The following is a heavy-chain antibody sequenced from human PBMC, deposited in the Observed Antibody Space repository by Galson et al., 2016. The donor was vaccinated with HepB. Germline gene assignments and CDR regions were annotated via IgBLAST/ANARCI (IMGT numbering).Heavy chain of an antibody. Sequence: SLRLSCAGSGFTFSSYAVHWVRQTPGKGLEWVAVISSDGRNRDYADSVEGRFTISRDNSKSTVFLQMNSLRADDTAVYYCARDCCAYSPVVGYYYYYYGMDVWGPGTTVTVPS. CDR3: ARDCCAYSPVVGYYYYYYGMDV. CDR2: ISSDGRNR. CDR1: GFTFSSYA. V-gene: IGHV3-30*04. J-gene: IGHJ6*02. D-gene: IGHD2-15*01.